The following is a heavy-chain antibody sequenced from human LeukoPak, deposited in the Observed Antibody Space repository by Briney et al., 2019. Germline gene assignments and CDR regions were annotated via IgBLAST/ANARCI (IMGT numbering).Heavy chain of an antibody. V-gene: IGHV1-2*02. CDR1: GYIFTDYH. Sequence: ASVKVSCKASGYIFTDYHVHWVQQAPGQGPEWMGCINSNSGGTLYAQKFQGRVTMTRDTSITTAYMELSGLRSDDMAVYFCARRLGRTADYFYGMDVWGQGTTVIVSS. J-gene: IGHJ6*02. CDR3: ARRLGRTADYFYGMDV. D-gene: IGHD2-2*01. CDR2: INSNSGGT.